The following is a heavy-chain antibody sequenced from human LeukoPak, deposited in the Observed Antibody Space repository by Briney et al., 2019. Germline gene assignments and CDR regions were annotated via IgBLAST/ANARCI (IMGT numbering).Heavy chain of an antibody. J-gene: IGHJ4*02. CDR1: GGSISSYY. D-gene: IGHD5-12*01. V-gene: IGHV4-59*01. CDR2: IYYSGST. Sequence: SETLSLTCTVSGGSISSYYWSWIRQPPGKGLKWIGYIYYSGSTNYNPSLKSRVTMSVDTSKNQFSLKLSSVTAADTAVYYCATYSGGHIDYWGQGSLVTVSS. CDR3: ATYSGGHIDY.